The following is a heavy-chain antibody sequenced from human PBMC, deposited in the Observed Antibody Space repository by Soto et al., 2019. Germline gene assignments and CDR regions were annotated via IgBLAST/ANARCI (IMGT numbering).Heavy chain of an antibody. D-gene: IGHD3-3*01. Sequence: ASVKVSCKASGYTFTSYAMHWVRQAPGQRLEWMGWINAGNGNTKYSQKFQGRVTITRDTSASTAYMELSSLRSEDTAVYYCARDITIFGVVAFDAFDIWGQGTMVTVSS. J-gene: IGHJ3*02. V-gene: IGHV1-3*01. CDR3: ARDITIFGVVAFDAFDI. CDR2: INAGNGNT. CDR1: GYTFTSYA.